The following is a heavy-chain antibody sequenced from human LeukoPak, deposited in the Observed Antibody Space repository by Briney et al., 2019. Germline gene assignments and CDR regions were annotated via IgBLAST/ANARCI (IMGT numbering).Heavy chain of an antibody. Sequence: PSETLSLTCAVYGGSFSGYYWSWIRQPPGKGLEWIGEINHSGSTNYNPSLKSRVTISVDTSKNQFSLKLSSVTAADTAVYYCARHPAVLRYFAPRTGFDYWGQGALVTVSS. CDR1: GGSFSGYY. J-gene: IGHJ4*02. CDR3: ARHPAVLRYFAPRTGFDY. D-gene: IGHD3-9*01. V-gene: IGHV4-34*01. CDR2: INHSGST.